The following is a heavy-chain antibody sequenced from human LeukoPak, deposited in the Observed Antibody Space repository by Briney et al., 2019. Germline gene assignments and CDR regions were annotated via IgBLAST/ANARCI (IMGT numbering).Heavy chain of an antibody. CDR1: GFTFSSYE. V-gene: IGHV3-48*03. D-gene: IGHD1-26*01. J-gene: IGHJ6*03. CDR3: ARATWDPNYYYYIDV. CDR2: ISSSGSTI. Sequence: GGSLRLSCAASGFTFSSYEMNWVRQAPGKGLEWVSSISSSGSTIYYADSVKGRFTISRDNAKNSLYLQMNSLRAEDTAVYFCARATWDPNYYYYIDVWGKGTTVTISS.